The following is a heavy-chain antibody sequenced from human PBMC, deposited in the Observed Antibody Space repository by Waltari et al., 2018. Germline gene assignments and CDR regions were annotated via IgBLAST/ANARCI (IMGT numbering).Heavy chain of an antibody. D-gene: IGHD1-26*01. Sequence: EVQLVESGGGLVKPGGSLRLSCAASGFTFSSYSMNWVRQAPGKGLEWVSSIRSSSSYIYYADSVKGRFTISRDNAKNSLYLQMNSLRAEDTAVYYCARTLGATIGAFDYWGQGTLVTVSS. CDR1: GFTFSSYS. V-gene: IGHV3-21*01. CDR2: IRSSSSYI. CDR3: ARTLGATIGAFDY. J-gene: IGHJ4*02.